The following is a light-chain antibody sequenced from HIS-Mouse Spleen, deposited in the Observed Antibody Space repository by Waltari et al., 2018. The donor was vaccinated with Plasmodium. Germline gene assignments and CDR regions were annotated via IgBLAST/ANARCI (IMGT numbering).Light chain of an antibody. J-gene: IGLJ3*02. CDR1: ALPNKY. V-gene: IGLV3-10*01. CDR3: YSTDSSGNHRV. Sequence: SSELTQPPSASVSPGQTARITCAGDALPNKYDYWYQQKSGQAPVLVIYEDSKRPSRIPERFSGSSSGTMATLTISGAQVEDEADYYCYSTDSSGNHRVFGGGTKLTVL. CDR2: EDS.